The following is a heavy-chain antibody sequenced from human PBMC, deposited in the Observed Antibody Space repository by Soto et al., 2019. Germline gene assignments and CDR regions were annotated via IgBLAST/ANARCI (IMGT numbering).Heavy chain of an antibody. CDR2: ISFSGDYT. CDR1: GFPLEKYG. V-gene: IGHV3-23*01. D-gene: IGHD1-1*01. CDR3: ARTITGYFWAGAY. Sequence: GGSLRLSCAVSGFPLEKYGMNWVRQAPGKGLEWVSSISFSGDYTFYADFVKGRFTISRDNSENTLYLQMNSLRAEDTAIYYCARTITGYFWAGAYWGQGTPVTVSS. J-gene: IGHJ4*02.